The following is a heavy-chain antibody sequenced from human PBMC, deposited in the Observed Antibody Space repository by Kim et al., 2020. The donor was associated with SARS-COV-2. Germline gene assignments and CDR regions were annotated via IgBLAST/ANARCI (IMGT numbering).Heavy chain of an antibody. Sequence: GGSLRLSCAASGFTFSNAWMSWVRQAPGKGLEWVGRIKSKTDDGTTDYAAPVKGRFTISRDDSKNTLYLQMNSLKTEDTAVYYCTTDPRLLRYFDWLQTSFPNYGMYVWGQGTTVTVSS. J-gene: IGHJ6*02. CDR3: TTDPRLLRYFDWLQTSFPNYGMYV. V-gene: IGHV3-15*01. CDR2: IKSKTDDGTT. CDR1: GFTFSNAW. D-gene: IGHD3-9*01.